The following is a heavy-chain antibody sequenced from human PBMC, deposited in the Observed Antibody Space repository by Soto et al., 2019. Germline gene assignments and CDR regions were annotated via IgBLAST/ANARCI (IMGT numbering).Heavy chain of an antibody. Sequence: QVQLQESGPGLVKPSETLSLTCTVSGGSISSYYWSWIRQPPGKGLEWIGYIYYSGSTNYNPSLKSRVTISVDTSKNQFSLKLSSVTAADTAVYYCARTTMVRGVRYWFDPWGQGTLVTVSS. CDR1: GGSISSYY. V-gene: IGHV4-59*08. CDR3: ARTTMVRGVRYWFDP. J-gene: IGHJ5*02. D-gene: IGHD3-10*01. CDR2: IYYSGST.